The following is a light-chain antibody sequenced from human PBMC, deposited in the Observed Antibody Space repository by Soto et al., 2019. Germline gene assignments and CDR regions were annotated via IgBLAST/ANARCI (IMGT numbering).Light chain of an antibody. CDR3: TSYSTSSTLL. V-gene: IGLV2-14*01. Sequence: QSVLTQPASVSGSPGQSITISCTGTSSDIGGYNYVSWYQQQPGKVPKLLIYDVSNRPSGVSNRFSGSKSGSTASLTISGIQAENAADYYCTSYSTSSTLLFGGGTKLTVL. CDR1: SSDIGGYNY. CDR2: DVS. J-gene: IGLJ2*01.